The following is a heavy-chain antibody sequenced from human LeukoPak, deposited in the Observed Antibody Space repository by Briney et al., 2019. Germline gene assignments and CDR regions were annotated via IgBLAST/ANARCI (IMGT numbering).Heavy chain of an antibody. CDR1: GFTFNTYW. CDR3: ARSIVMVVVGILLDYGMDV. V-gene: IGHV3-7*01. J-gene: IGHJ6*02. Sequence: GGSLRLSCAASGFTFNTYWMSWVRQAPGKGLEWVANINQEESERYYVDSVKGRFTISRDNAKQSLYLQMNSLTVEDTAVYYCARSIVMVVVGILLDYGMDVWGQGTTVTVSS. CDR2: INQEESER. D-gene: IGHD2-15*01.